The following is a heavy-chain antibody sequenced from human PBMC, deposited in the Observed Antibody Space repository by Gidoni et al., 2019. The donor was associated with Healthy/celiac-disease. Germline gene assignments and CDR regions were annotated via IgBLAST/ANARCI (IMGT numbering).Heavy chain of an antibody. Sequence: EVQLLESGGGLVHPGGSLRLSCAAPGVTFHSYALMWVRLAPGKGLEWVSAMSGSGGSTYYADSVKGRFTISRDNSKNTLYLQMNSLRAEDTAVYYCAKADGYYGSGSYYKGFNYYYYMDVWGKGTTVTVSS. V-gene: IGHV3-23*01. CDR1: GVTFHSYA. J-gene: IGHJ6*03. CDR3: AKADGYYGSGSYYKGFNYYYYMDV. D-gene: IGHD3-10*01. CDR2: MSGSGGST.